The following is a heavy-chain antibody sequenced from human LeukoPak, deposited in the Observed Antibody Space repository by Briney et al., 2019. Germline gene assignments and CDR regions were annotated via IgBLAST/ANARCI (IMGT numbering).Heavy chain of an antibody. CDR2: IKEDGSEK. CDR3: VRDCGFHTFDF. Sequence: GGSLRLSCAASGFTFSNYWMTWVRQAPGKGLEYVVNIKEDGSEKYYVDSVKGRFTISRDNAKNSLYLQMSSLRGDDTAVYYCVRDCGFHTFDFWGEGTLVTVSS. V-gene: IGHV3-7*05. J-gene: IGHJ4*02. CDR1: GFTFSNYW. D-gene: IGHD2-21*01.